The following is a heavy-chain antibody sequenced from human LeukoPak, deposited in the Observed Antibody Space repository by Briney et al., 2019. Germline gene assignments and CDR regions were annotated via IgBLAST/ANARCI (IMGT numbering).Heavy chain of an antibody. CDR2: IYYSGST. D-gene: IGHD6-13*01. V-gene: IGHV4-39*07. CDR3: ARGAQKQQLFDY. J-gene: IGHJ4*02. Sequence: SETLSLTCTVSGDSVRTSFYYWGWIRQPPGKGLEWIGSIYYSGSTYYNPSLKSRVTISVDTSKNQFSLKLSSVTAADTAVYYCARGAQKQQLFDYWGQGTLVTVSS. CDR1: GDSVRTSFYY.